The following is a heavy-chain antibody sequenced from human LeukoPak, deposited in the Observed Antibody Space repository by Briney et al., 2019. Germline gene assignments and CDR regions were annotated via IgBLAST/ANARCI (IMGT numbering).Heavy chain of an antibody. CDR3: ARLRWPRGGRSSFDY. Sequence: GESLKISCKGSGYSFTSHWIGWVRQMPGRGLEWMGIVNPDDSNTIYSPSFQGQVTISADESITTAYLQWSSLKASDTAMYYCARLRWPRGGRSSFDYWGQGALVTVSS. CDR2: VNPDDSNT. D-gene: IGHD3-10*01. J-gene: IGHJ4*02. V-gene: IGHV5-51*01. CDR1: GYSFTSHW.